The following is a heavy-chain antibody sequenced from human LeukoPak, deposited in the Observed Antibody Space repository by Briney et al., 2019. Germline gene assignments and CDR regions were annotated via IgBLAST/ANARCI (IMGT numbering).Heavy chain of an antibody. CDR2: IHSGGNTI. J-gene: IGHJ3*02. D-gene: IGHD3-10*01. V-gene: IGHV3-48*02. Sequence: GGSLRLSCVASGFSFSHYDMNWVRLAPGKGLEWVSYIHSGGNTIYYADSVKGRFTISRDNAKNSLYLQMNSLRDEDTAVYYCARDPYYYGSGAANDAFDIWGQGTMVTVSS. CDR3: ARDPYYYGSGAANDAFDI. CDR1: GFSFSHYD.